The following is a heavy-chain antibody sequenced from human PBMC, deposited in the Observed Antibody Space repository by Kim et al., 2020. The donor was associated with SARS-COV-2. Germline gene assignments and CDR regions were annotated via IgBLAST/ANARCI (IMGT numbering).Heavy chain of an antibody. V-gene: IGHV4-4*02. D-gene: IGHD3-10*01. J-gene: IGHJ4*02. CDR3: AGSGQNWRGVMLEC. Sequence: NPPLKSRVTISVDKSKNQFSLKLSSVTAADKAVDYCAGSGQNWRGVMLECWGQGTLVTVSS.